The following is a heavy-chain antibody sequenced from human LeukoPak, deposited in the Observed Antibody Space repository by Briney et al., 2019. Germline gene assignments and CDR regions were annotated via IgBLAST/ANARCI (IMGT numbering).Heavy chain of an antibody. V-gene: IGHV1-18*01. J-gene: IGHJ6*03. CDR2: ISAYSGKT. D-gene: IGHD2-2*01. CDR1: GYTFTSYG. Sequence: AAVKVSCMASGYTFTSYGMSWVRQAPGQGREGMGWISAYSGKTNYAQKLQGRVTMTTDTSTSTAYMELRSLRSDDTAVYYCARDGPDIVVVPAAQYHYYYYMDVWGKGTTVTVSS. CDR3: ARDGPDIVVVPAAQYHYYYYMDV.